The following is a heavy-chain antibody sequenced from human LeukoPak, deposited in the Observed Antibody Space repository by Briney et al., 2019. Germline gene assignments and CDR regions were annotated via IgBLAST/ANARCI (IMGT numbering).Heavy chain of an antibody. CDR3: ARGRGYSARFDP. CDR2: IYHSGST. J-gene: IGHJ5*02. V-gene: IGHV4-38-2*02. CDR1: GYSISSGYY. D-gene: IGHD5-18*01. Sequence: PSETLSLTCTVSGYSISSGYYWGWIRQPPGKGLEWIGSIYHSGSTYYNPSLKSRVTISVDTSKNQFSLKLSSVTAADTAVYYCARGRGYSARFDPWGQGTLVTVSS.